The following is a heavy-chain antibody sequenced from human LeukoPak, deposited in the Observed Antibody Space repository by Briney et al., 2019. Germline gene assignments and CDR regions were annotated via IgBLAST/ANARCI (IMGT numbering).Heavy chain of an antibody. J-gene: IGHJ6*03. CDR1: GFTFSSYA. V-gene: IGHV3-23*01. CDR3: AKANLGYCSSTSCPRYYYYMDV. D-gene: IGHD2-2*01. Sequence: PGGSLRLSCAASGFTFSSYAMSWVRQAPGKGLEWVSAISGSGGSTYYADSVKGRFTISRDNSKNTLYLQMNSLRAEDTAVYYCAKANLGYCSSTSCPRYYYYMDVWGKGTTVTVSS. CDR2: ISGSGGST.